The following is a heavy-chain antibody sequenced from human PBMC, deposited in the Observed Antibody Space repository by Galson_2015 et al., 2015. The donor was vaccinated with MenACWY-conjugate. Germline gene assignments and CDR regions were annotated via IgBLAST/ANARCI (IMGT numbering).Heavy chain of an antibody. CDR2: IIPIFGTA. J-gene: IGHJ6*04. D-gene: IGHD6-6*01. V-gene: IGHV1-69*13. Sequence: SVKVSCKASGGTFSSYAISWVRQAPGQGLEWMGGIIPIFGTANYAQKFQGRVTITADESTSTAYMELSSLRSEDTAVYYCARDRSGQLEVQYMDVWGKGTTVTVSS. CDR1: GGTFSSYA. CDR3: ARDRSGQLEVQYMDV.